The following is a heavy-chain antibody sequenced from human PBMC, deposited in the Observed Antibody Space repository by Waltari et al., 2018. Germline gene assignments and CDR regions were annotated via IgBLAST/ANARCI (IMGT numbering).Heavy chain of an antibody. CDR1: GGSFSGYY. D-gene: IGHD1-26*01. CDR2: INHSGST. Sequence: QVQLQQWGAGLLKPSETLSLTCAVYGGSFSGYYWSWIRQPPGKGLEWIGEINHSGSTNYNPSLKSRVTISVDTSKNQFSLKLSSVTAADTAVYYCARSVMPRGYFDYWGQGTLVTVSS. J-gene: IGHJ4*02. CDR3: ARSVMPRGYFDY. V-gene: IGHV4-34*01.